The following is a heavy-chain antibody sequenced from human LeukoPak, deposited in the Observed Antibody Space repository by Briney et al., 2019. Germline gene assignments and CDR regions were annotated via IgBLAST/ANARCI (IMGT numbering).Heavy chain of an antibody. J-gene: IGHJ4*02. CDR1: GYSFTNYG. CDR2: ISGSGGST. D-gene: IGHD3-22*01. Sequence: SCKASGYSFTNYGISWVRQAPGKGLEWVSAISGSGGSTYYADSVKGRFTISRDNSKNTLYLQMNSLRAEDTAVYYCAKRSGYYDSSGYELWAFDYWGQGTLVTVSS. V-gene: IGHV3-23*01. CDR3: AKRSGYYDSSGYELWAFDY.